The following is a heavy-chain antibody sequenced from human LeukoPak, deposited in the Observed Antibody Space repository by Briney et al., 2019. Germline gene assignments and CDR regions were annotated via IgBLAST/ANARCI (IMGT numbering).Heavy chain of an antibody. Sequence: GRSLRLSCAASGFTFSSYGMHWVRQAPGKGLEWVAVISYDGSNKYYADSVKGRFTISRDNSKNTLYLQMNSLRAEDTAVYYCVCPWIQLWYLLYWGQGTLVTVPS. V-gene: IGHV3-30*03. CDR3: VCPWIQLWYLLY. D-gene: IGHD5-18*01. J-gene: IGHJ4*02. CDR2: ISYDGSNK. CDR1: GFTFSSYG.